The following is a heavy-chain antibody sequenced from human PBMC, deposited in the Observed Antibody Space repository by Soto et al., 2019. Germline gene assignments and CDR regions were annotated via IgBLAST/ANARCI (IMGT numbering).Heavy chain of an antibody. V-gene: IGHV1-69*01. CDR2: IIPIPGTA. J-gene: IGHJ6*02. Sequence: QVQLVQSGAAVKKPGSSVKVSCKASGGTFGSYAISWVRQAPGQGLEWMGGIIPIPGTANYAQKFQGRVTIAADESTSTAYMDLSSLRSEDTAVYYCARSQGSSTSLEIYYYYYYGMDVWGQGTTVTVSS. CDR3: ARSQGSSTSLEIYYYYYYGMDV. CDR1: GGTFGSYA. D-gene: IGHD2-2*01.